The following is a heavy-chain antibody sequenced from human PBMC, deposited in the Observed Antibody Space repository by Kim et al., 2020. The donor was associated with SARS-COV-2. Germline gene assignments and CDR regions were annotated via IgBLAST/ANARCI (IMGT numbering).Heavy chain of an antibody. J-gene: IGHJ4*02. CDR3: AKPPTGGSRNFDY. Sequence: YADSVKGRFTISRDNSKNTLYLQMNSLRAEDTAVYYCAKPPTGGSRNFDYWGQGTLVTVSS. V-gene: IGHV3-23*01. D-gene: IGHD3-10*01.